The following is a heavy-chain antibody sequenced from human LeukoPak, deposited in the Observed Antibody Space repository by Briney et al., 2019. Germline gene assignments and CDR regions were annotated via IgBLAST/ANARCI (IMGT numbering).Heavy chain of an antibody. CDR2: ISPTGEGT. Sequence: PGGSLRLSCAAPGFAFSNTGMTWVRQAPGRGLEWVSTISPTGEGTHYADSVKGRFTISRDNSKNTLSLEMNSLRADDTATYYCARDAGGAWPFDYWGQGTRVIVSS. J-gene: IGHJ4*02. CDR3: ARDAGGAWPFDY. CDR1: GFAFSNTG. V-gene: IGHV3-23*01. D-gene: IGHD4-17*01.